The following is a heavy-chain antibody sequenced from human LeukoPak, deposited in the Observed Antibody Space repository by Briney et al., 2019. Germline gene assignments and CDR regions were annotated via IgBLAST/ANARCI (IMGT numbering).Heavy chain of an antibody. V-gene: IGHV3-7*01. CDR1: GFTFSSYW. CDR3: ARGPASDFTVTYFDY. CDR2: IKQDGSEK. D-gene: IGHD4-17*01. J-gene: IGHJ4*02. Sequence: GGSLRLSCAASGFTFSSYWMSWVRQAPGKGLEWVANIKQDGSEKYYVDSVKGRFTISRDNAKNSLYLQMNSLRAEDTAVYYCARGPASDFTVTYFDYWGQGTLVTVSS.